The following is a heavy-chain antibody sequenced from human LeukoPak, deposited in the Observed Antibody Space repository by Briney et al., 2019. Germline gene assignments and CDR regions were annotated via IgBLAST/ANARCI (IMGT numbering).Heavy chain of an antibody. V-gene: IGHV4-31*03. J-gene: IGHJ2*01. CDR3: ARAIPYWYFDL. Sequence: SQTLSLTCTVSGGTISSGGYYWGWIRQHPGKGLVWLGYINDSGSTYYNPALKSRVSISVDTSKNQFSLRLSSVTAADTAVYSCARAIPYWYFDLWGRGTLVTVSS. CDR2: INDSGST. CDR1: GGTISSGGYY.